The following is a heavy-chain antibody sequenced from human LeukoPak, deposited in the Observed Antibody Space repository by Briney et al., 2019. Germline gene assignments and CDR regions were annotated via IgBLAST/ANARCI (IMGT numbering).Heavy chain of an antibody. Sequence: GASVKVSCKASGYTFTSYYMHWVRQAPGQGLEWMGIINPSGGSTSYAQKFQGRVTMTRDTSTSTVYMELSSLRSEDTAVYYCASSTYYYDSRPYYGMDVWGQGTTVTVFS. CDR2: INPSGGST. V-gene: IGHV1-46*01. CDR1: GYTFTSYY. CDR3: ASSTYYYDSRPYYGMDV. D-gene: IGHD3-22*01. J-gene: IGHJ6*02.